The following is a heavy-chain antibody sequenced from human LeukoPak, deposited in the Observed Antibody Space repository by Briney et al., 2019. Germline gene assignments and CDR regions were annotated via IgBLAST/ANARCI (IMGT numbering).Heavy chain of an antibody. CDR3: ARGLTTYPFHDSSGYYPFDY. CDR2: ISSSSSYI. D-gene: IGHD3-22*01. J-gene: IGHJ4*02. V-gene: IGHV3-21*01. Sequence: GGSLTLSCAASGFTFSSYSMNWVRQAPGKGLEWVSSISSSSSYIYYADSVKGRFTISRDNAKNSLYLQMNSLRAEDTAVYYCARGLTTYPFHDSSGYYPFDYWGQGTLVTVSS. CDR1: GFTFSSYS.